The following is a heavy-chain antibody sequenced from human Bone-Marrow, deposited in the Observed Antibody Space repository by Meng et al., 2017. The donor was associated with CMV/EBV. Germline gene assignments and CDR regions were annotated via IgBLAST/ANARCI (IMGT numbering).Heavy chain of an antibody. D-gene: IGHD6-19*01. Sequence: GESLKISCVASGFTFSSYWMSWVRQAPGKGLEWVANIKQDGSEKYYVDSVKGRFTISRDNAKNSLYLQMNSLRAEDTAVYYCARSRAVAGGYGMDVWGQGTTVTVSS. CDR1: GFTFSSYW. CDR3: ARSRAVAGGYGMDV. V-gene: IGHV3-7*01. CDR2: IKQDGSEK. J-gene: IGHJ6*02.